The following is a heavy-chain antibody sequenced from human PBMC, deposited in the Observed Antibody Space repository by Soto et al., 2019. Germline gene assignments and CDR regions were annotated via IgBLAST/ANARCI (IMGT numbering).Heavy chain of an antibody. CDR2: ISGSGGST. CDR1: GFTFSSYA. CDR3: AKLEFGQPYYYYGMDV. J-gene: IGHJ6*02. Sequence: PGGSLRLSCAASGFTFSSYAMSWVRQAPGKGLEWVSAISGSGGSTYYADSVKGRFTISRDNSKNTLYLQMNSLRAEDTAVYYCAKLEFGQPYYYYGMDVWGQGTTVTASS. D-gene: IGHD3-10*01. V-gene: IGHV3-23*01.